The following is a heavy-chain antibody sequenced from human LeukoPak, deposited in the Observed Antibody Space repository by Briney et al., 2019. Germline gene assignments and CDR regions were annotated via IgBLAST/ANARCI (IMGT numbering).Heavy chain of an antibody. Sequence: GGSLRLSCVASEFTFSNYGMHWVRQAPGGGLEWVAVIYYDGSTKFYADSVRGRFTISRDNSKNTLYLQMNSLGAEDTAVYYCASGYYCSGGSCYSYKEYYFDYWGQGTLVTVSS. V-gene: IGHV3-33*08. CDR2: IYYDGSTK. D-gene: IGHD2-15*01. J-gene: IGHJ4*02. CDR1: EFTFSNYG. CDR3: ASGYYCSGGSCYSYKEYYFDY.